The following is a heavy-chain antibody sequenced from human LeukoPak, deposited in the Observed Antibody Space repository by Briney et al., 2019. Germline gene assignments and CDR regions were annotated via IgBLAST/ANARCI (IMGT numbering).Heavy chain of an antibody. CDR1: GRSFSCYY. J-gene: IGHJ4*02. V-gene: IGHV4-34*01. CDR2: INHSGST. CDR3: ARGPQVAYQLPFDY. D-gene: IGHD2-2*01. Sequence: SETLSLTCAVYGRSFSCYYWSWIRQPPGKGLEWIGEINHSGSTNYNPSLKSRVTISVDTSKNQFSLKLSSVTAADTAVYYCARGPQVAYQLPFDYWGQGTMVTVSS.